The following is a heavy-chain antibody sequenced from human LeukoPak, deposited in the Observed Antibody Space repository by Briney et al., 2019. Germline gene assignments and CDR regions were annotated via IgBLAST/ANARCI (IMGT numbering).Heavy chain of an antibody. J-gene: IGHJ4*02. V-gene: IGHV4-34*01. D-gene: IGHD3-3*01. CDR3: ARAGSDFWSGYRSFHY. CDR1: GGSFSGYY. Sequence: SETLSLTCAVYGGSFSGYYWSWIRQPPGKGLEWIGEINHSGSTNYNPSLKSRVTISVDTSKNQFSLKLSSVTAADTAVYYCARAGSDFWSGYRSFHYWGQGTLVTVSS. CDR2: INHSGST.